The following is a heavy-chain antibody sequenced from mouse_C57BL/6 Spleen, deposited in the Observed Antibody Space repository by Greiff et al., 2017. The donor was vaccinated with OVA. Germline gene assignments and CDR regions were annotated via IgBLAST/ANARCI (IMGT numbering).Heavy chain of an antibody. CDR1: GYTFTSYW. D-gene: IGHD2-1*01. J-gene: IGHJ4*01. Sequence: VQLQQPGAELVRPGSSVKLSCKASGYTFTSYWMHWVKQRPIQGLEWIGNIDPSDSETNYNQKFKDKATLTVDKSSSTAYMQLSSLTSVDSAVYYCARSLLVVMGYWGQGTSVTVSS. V-gene: IGHV1-52*01. CDR3: ARSLLVVMGY. CDR2: IDPSDSET.